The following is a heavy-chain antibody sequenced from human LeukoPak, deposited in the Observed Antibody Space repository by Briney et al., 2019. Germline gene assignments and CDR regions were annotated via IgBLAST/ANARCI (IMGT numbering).Heavy chain of an antibody. J-gene: IGHJ4*02. Sequence: SQTLSLTCTVSGGSISSGDYYWSWIRQPPGKGLEWIGYIYYSGSTYYNPSLKSRVTISVDTSKNQFSLKLSSVTAADTAVYYCAREVIGDFWSGYYSPYFDYWGQGTLVTVSS. CDR1: GGSISSGDYY. CDR2: IYYSGST. V-gene: IGHV4-30-4*01. CDR3: AREVIGDFWSGYYSPYFDY. D-gene: IGHD3-3*01.